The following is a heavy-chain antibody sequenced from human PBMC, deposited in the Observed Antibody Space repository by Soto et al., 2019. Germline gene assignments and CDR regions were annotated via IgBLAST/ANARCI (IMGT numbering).Heavy chain of an antibody. J-gene: IGHJ6*02. CDR1: GFTFSSYG. CDR2: ISYDGSNK. Sequence: GGSLRLSCAASGFTFSSYGMHWVRQAPGKXLEWVAVISYDGSNKYYADSVKGRFTISRDNSKNTLYLQMNSLRAEDTAVYYCAKEVVTIFGGNSYGMDVWGQGTTVTVFS. D-gene: IGHD3-3*01. CDR3: AKEVVTIFGGNSYGMDV. V-gene: IGHV3-30*18.